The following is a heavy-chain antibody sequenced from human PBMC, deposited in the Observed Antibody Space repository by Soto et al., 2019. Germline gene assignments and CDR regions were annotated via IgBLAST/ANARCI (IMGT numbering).Heavy chain of an antibody. J-gene: IGHJ3*02. CDR1: GASISSDGYY. CDR2: IYYSGST. CDR3: AREGFGAFDI. D-gene: IGHD3-10*01. Sequence: QVQLQESGPGLVKPSQTLSLTCTVSGASISSDGYYWTWIRQHPGKGLEWIGYIYYSGSTYYNPSLNSQIXIXXATSKNQFSLKLSSVTAADTAVYYCAREGFGAFDIWGQGTMVTVSS. V-gene: IGHV4-31*01.